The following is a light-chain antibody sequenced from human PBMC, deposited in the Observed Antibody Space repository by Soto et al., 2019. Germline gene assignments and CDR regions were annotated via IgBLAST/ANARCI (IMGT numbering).Light chain of an antibody. Sequence: QSALTQPASVSGSPGQSITISCTGTSSDVGGYNYVSLYQQHPGKAPKLMIYDVSNRHSGVSNRFSGSKSGNTASLTISGLQAEDDADYYCSSYTSSSTPLYVFGTGTKLTVL. J-gene: IGLJ1*01. CDR2: DVS. V-gene: IGLV2-14*01. CDR3: SSYTSSSTPLYV. CDR1: SSDVGGYNY.